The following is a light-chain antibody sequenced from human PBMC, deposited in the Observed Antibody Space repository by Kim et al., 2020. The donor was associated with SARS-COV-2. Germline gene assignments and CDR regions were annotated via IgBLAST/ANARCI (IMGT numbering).Light chain of an antibody. CDR3: SSYTIGNIFVV. V-gene: IGLV2-14*04. CDR2: DVT. J-gene: IGLJ2*01. Sequence: PGHPIPDSCTGVGSDVYNYVSWYQQLPGKAPRLIIYDVTYRPSGISSRFSGSQSGTTASLTIPGLLTEDEGDYYCSSYTIGNIFVVFGGGTQLTVL. CDR1: GSDVYNY.